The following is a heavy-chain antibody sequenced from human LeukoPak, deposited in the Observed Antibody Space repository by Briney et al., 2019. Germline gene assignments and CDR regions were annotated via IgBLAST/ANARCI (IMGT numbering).Heavy chain of an antibody. CDR2: ISAYNGNT. V-gene: IGHV1-18*01. D-gene: IGHD3-22*01. CDR1: GYTFTSYG. CDR3: AMVASVYDSSGYPNY. J-gene: IGHJ4*02. Sequence: ASVKVSCKASGYTFTSYGISWVRQAPGQGIEWMGWISAYNGNTNYAQKLQGRVTMTTDTSTSTAYMELRSLRSDDTAVYYCAMVASVYDSSGYPNYWGQGTLVTVSS.